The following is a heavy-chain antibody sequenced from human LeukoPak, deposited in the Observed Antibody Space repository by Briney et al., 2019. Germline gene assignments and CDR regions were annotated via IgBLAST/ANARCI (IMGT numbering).Heavy chain of an antibody. CDR1: GYTFTGYY. V-gene: IGHV1-69*13. Sequence: ASVKVSCKASGYTFTGYYMHWVRQAPGQGLEWMGGIIPIFGTANYAQKFQGRVTITADESTSTAYMELSSLRSEDTAVYYCAREPPPEYYYGMDVWGQGTTVTVSS. CDR3: AREPPPEYYYGMDV. D-gene: IGHD1-14*01. CDR2: IIPIFGTA. J-gene: IGHJ6*02.